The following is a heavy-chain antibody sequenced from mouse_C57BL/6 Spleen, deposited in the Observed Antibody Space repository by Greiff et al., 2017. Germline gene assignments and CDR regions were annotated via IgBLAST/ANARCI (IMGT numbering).Heavy chain of an antibody. CDR2: IYPGNSDT. J-gene: IGHJ3*01. CDR1: GYTFTSYW. D-gene: IGHD1-1*01. CDR3: TRPYYGSTAWFAY. V-gene: IGHV1-5*01. Sequence: EVQLQQSGTVLARPGASVKMSCKTSGYTFTSYWMHWVKQRPGQGLEWIGAIYPGNSDTSYNQKFKGKAKLTAVTSASTAYMELSSLTNEDSAVYYCTRPYYGSTAWFAYWGQGTLVTVSA.